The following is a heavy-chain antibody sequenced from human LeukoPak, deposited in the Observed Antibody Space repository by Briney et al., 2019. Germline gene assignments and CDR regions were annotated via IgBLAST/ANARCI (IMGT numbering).Heavy chain of an antibody. CDR1: GFTFINYC. D-gene: IGHD5-24*01. J-gene: IGHJ4*02. Sequence: AGGSLRLSCAASGFTFINYCMNWVRQAPGKGLEWVANIHQDGNEGYYVDSVKGRFTISRDNARNSVYLQMNSLRAEDTAVYYCARVEMATISFDYWGQGTLVTVSS. CDR3: ARVEMATISFDY. V-gene: IGHV3-7*03. CDR2: IHQDGNEG.